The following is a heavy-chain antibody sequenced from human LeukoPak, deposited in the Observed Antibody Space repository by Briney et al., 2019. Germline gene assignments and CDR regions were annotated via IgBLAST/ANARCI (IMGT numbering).Heavy chain of an antibody. CDR3: ARGGTYYYDSSGFP. J-gene: IGHJ5*02. Sequence: SETLSLTCTVSGGSISSGGYYWSWIRQPPGKGLEWIGYIYHSGSTYYNPSLKSRVTISVDRSKNQFSLKLSSVTAADTAVYCCARGGTYYYDSSGFPWGQGTLVTVSS. CDR1: GGSISSGGYY. CDR2: IYHSGST. D-gene: IGHD3-22*01. V-gene: IGHV4-30-2*01.